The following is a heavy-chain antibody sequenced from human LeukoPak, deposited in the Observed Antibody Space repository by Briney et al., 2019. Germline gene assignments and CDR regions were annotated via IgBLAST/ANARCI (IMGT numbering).Heavy chain of an antibody. CDR1: GGSISSSSYY. J-gene: IGHJ5*02. CDR3: ARHGAINHNLFDP. V-gene: IGHV4-39*01. D-gene: IGHD2-2*01. CDR2: IYCSGRT. Sequence: PSETLSLTCTVSGGSISSSSYYCGWIRQPPGKGLEWIVCIYCSGRTYYNPSLKSRVTISVDTSKNQFSLKLSSVTAADTAVYSCARHGAINHNLFDPWGQGTLVTVSS.